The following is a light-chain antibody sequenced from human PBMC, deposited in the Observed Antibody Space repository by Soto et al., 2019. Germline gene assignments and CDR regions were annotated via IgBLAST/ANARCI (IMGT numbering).Light chain of an antibody. J-gene: IGKJ4*01. CDR3: QQYDTLPVT. Sequence: DIQMTQSPSSLSASVGDRVTITCQASQGIGDSLNWFQQKPGKAPKVLIYDASTLETGVPPRFSGSGYGTDFSFTISSLQPEDFATYYCQQYDTLPVTFGGGTKVDIK. V-gene: IGKV1-33*01. CDR2: DAS. CDR1: QGIGDS.